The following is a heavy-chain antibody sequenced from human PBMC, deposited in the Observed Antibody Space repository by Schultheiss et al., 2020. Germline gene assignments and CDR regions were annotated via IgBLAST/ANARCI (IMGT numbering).Heavy chain of an antibody. CDR1: GFTFSSYE. V-gene: IGHV3-48*03. CDR3: ATTAAADHFDY. CDR2: ISSSGSTI. Sequence: GGSLRLSCAASGFTFSSYEMNWVRQAPGKGLEWVSYISSSGSTIYYADSVKGRFTISRDNAKNSLYLQMNSLRAEDTAVYYCATTAAADHFDYWGQGTLVTGSS. J-gene: IGHJ4*02. D-gene: IGHD6-13*01.